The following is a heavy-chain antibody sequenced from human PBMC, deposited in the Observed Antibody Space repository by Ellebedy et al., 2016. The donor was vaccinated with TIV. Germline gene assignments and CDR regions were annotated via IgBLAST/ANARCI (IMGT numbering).Heavy chain of an antibody. J-gene: IGHJ4*02. CDR3: ARDPIIMVRGVIPYDY. D-gene: IGHD3-10*01. CDR2: INAGNGNT. V-gene: IGHV1-3*01. Sequence: ASVKVSXXASGYTFTSYAMHWVRQAPGQRLEWMGWINAGNGNTKYSQKFQGRVTITRDTSASTAYMELSSLRSEDTAVYYCARDPIIMVRGVIPYDYWGQGTLVTVSS. CDR1: GYTFTSYA.